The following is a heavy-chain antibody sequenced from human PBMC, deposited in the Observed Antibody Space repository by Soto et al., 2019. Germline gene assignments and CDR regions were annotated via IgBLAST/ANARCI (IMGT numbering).Heavy chain of an antibody. CDR1: GGSFSGYY. D-gene: IGHD1-26*01. CDR3: ARDKIASHLDS. CDR2: INHSGST. V-gene: IGHV4-34*01. Sequence: QVQLQQWGAGLLKPSETLSLTCAVYGGSFSGYYWSWLRQPPGTGLEWIGEINHSGSTNYNPSLKSLATKAVDTTKNQFSMKLTSVTAEDTAGYCCARDKIASHLDSWGQRTLVTVSS. J-gene: IGHJ4*02.